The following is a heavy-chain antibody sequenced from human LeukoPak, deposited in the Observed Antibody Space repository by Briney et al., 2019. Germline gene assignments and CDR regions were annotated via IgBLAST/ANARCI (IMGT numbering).Heavy chain of an antibody. CDR3: ASPAYGDYALFDY. CDR1: GFTFSSYW. V-gene: IGHV3-7*01. J-gene: IGHJ4*02. D-gene: IGHD4-17*01. CDR2: IKQDGSER. Sequence: PGGSLRLSCAASGFTFSSYWMSWVRPAPGKGLEWVANIKQDGSERYYVDSVKGRFTIFKDNAKNSLYLQMNSLRAEDTAVYYCASPAYGDYALFDYWGQGTLVTVSS.